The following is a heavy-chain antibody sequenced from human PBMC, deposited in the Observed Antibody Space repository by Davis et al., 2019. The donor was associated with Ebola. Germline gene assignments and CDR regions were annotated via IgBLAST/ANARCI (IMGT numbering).Heavy chain of an antibody. J-gene: IGHJ5*02. CDR3: ARANWNDWFDP. CDR2: IDYSGFT. D-gene: IGHD1-1*01. Sequence: GSLRLSCTLSGASISDYFWSWIRQPPGKGLEWIAYIDYSGFTNYNPSLKSRFTISVDSSKNQFSLKLSSVTAADPAVYYCARANWNDWFDPWGQGTLVTVSS. CDR1: GASISDYF. V-gene: IGHV4-59*01.